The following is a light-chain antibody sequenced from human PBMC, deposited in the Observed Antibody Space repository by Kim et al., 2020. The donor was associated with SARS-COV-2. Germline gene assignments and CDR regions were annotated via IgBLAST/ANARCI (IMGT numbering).Light chain of an antibody. V-gene: IGKV1-5*03. Sequence: DIQMTQSPSTLSASVGDRVTITCRVSQSISSWLAWYQQKPGKAPKLLIYKASSLESGVPSRFSGSGSGTEFTLTISSLQPDDFATYYCQQYNSYSYRFGQGTKLEI. CDR1: QSISSW. CDR2: KAS. CDR3: QQYNSYSYR. J-gene: IGKJ2*03.